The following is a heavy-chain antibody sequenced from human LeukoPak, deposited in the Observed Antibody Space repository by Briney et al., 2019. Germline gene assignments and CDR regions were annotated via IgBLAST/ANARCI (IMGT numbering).Heavy chain of an antibody. J-gene: IGHJ5*02. CDR2: ISSSGST. D-gene: IGHD1-14*01. Sequence: SETLSLTCTVSGGSISNYYWSWIRQPPGKGLEWIGFISSSGSTNYNPSLKSRVTISVDTSKSQFSLKLNSVTAADTAVYYCARDRNRIGFDPWGQGTLVTVSS. V-gene: IGHV4-59*01. CDR3: ARDRNRIGFDP. CDR1: GGSISNYY.